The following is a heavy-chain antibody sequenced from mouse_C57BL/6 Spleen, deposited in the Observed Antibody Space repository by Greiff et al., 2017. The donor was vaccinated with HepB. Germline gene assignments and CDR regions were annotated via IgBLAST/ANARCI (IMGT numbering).Heavy chain of an antibody. CDR3: AREGWDDAMDY. V-gene: IGHV5-4*01. Sequence: EVKPMESGGGLVKPGGSLKLSCAASGFTFRSYAMSWVRQTPEKRLEWVATISDGGSYTYYPDNVKGRFTISRDNAKNNLYLQMSHLKSEDTAMYYCAREGWDDAMDYWGQGTSVTVSS. J-gene: IGHJ4*01. CDR2: ISDGGSYT. D-gene: IGHD4-1*01. CDR1: GFTFRSYA.